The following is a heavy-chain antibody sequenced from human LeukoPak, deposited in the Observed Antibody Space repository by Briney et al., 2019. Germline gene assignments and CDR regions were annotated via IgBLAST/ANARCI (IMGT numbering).Heavy chain of an antibody. Sequence: SETLSLTCTVSGDSTTGYYWSWIRQPPGKGLEWIGYIYYTGSTNCNPSLKSRVTISVDTSKNQFSLKLNSVTAADTAVYYCARGPCRIGGTCYSGGAFDIWGQGTMVTVSS. CDR2: IYYTGST. CDR1: GDSTTGYY. V-gene: IGHV4-59*01. J-gene: IGHJ3*02. D-gene: IGHD2-15*01. CDR3: ARGPCRIGGTCYSGGAFDI.